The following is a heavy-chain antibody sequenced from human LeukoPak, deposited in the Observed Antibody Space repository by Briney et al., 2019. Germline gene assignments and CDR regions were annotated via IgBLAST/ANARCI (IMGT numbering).Heavy chain of an antibody. CDR3: ARRSLDDYVWGSYRPLYFDY. D-gene: IGHD3-16*02. V-gene: IGHV4-4*02. CDR1: GGSISSSNW. Sequence: SGTLSLTCAVSGGSISSSNWWRWVRQPPGKGLEWIGEIYHSGSTNYNPSLKSRVTISVDKSKNQFSLKLSSVTAADTAVYYCARRSLDDYVWGSYRPLYFDYWGQGTLVTVSS. J-gene: IGHJ4*02. CDR2: IYHSGST.